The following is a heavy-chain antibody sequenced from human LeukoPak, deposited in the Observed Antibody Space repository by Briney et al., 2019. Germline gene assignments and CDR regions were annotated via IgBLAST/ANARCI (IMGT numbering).Heavy chain of an antibody. CDR1: GGSFSGYY. J-gene: IGHJ4*02. V-gene: IGHV4-34*01. CDR2: INHSGST. Sequence: SEILSLTCAVYGGSFSGYYWSWIRQPPGKGLERIGEINHSGSTNYNPSLKSRVTISVDTSKNQFSLKLSSVTAADTAVYYCARVPYYDFWSGYSQGLYYFDYWGQGTLVTVSS. D-gene: IGHD3-3*01. CDR3: ARVPYYDFWSGYSQGLYYFDY.